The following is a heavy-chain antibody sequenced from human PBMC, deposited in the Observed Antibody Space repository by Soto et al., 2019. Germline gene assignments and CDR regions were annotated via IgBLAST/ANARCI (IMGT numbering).Heavy chain of an antibody. V-gene: IGHV1-8*01. Sequence: SVKVSCKASGYTFTSYDINWVRQATGQGLEWMGWMNPNSGNTGYAQKFQGRVTMTRNTSISTAYMELSSLRSEDTAVYYCARAPLLYYDFWSGFGYYYGMDVWGQGTTVTVSS. D-gene: IGHD3-3*01. J-gene: IGHJ6*02. CDR1: GYTFTSYD. CDR3: ARAPLLYYDFWSGFGYYYGMDV. CDR2: MNPNSGNT.